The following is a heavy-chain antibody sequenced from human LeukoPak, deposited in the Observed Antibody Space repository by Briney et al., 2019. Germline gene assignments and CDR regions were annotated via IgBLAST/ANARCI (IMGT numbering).Heavy chain of an antibody. CDR2: ISSSGSTI. CDR3: ARRGLYFDY. V-gene: IGHV3-48*03. D-gene: IGHD3-10*01. J-gene: IGHJ4*02. Sequence: PGGSLRLSCAASGFTFSTYEMNWVRQAPGKGLEWVSYISSSGSTIYYADSVKGRLTISRDNAKNSLYLQMNSQRVEDTAVYYCARRGLYFDYWGQGTLVTVSS. CDR1: GFTFSTYE.